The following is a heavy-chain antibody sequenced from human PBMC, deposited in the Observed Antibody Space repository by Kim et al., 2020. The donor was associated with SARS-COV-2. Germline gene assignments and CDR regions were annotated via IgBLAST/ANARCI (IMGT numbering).Heavy chain of an antibody. CDR3: ARELHYYDTSGPVFDY. D-gene: IGHD3-22*01. V-gene: IGHV4-59*01. CDR1: GGSISDYY. CDR2: VLSSGNT. Sequence: SETLSLTCTVSGGSISDYYWGWIRQPPGKGLEWLGYVLSSGNTKYNPSLKSRVTISVDISKNQFSLSLNSVTAADTAQYYCARELHYYDTSGPVFDYWG. J-gene: IGHJ4*01.